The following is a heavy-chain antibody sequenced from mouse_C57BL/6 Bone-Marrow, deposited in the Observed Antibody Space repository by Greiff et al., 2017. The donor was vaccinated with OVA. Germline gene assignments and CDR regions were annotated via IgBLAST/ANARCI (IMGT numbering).Heavy chain of an antibody. CDR3: TGILRTYFDYGGQGTTLTASYFDY. Sequence: EVKVEESGAELVRPGASVKLSCTASGFNITDDYMHWVKQRPEQGLEWIGWIDPENGATEYASKFQGKATITAATSSNTAYLQLSSLTSEDTVVYYCTGILRTYFDYGGQGTTLTASYFDYWGQGTTLTVSS. D-gene: IGHD1-1*01. V-gene: IGHV14-4*01. CDR2: IDPENGAT. J-gene: IGHJ2*01. CDR1: GFNITDDY.